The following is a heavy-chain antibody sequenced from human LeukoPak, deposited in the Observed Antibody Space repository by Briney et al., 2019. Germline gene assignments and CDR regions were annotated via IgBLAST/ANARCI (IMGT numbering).Heavy chain of an antibody. Sequence: SETLSLTCTVSGGSISYYYWSWIRQPPGKGLEWIGYIYYSGSTNYNPSLKSRVTISVDTSKNQFSLKLTSVTAADTAVYYCARALRYCSDGNCFYYYVDNWGQGSLVTVSS. J-gene: IGHJ4*02. CDR3: ARALRYCSDGNCFYYYVDN. CDR1: GGSISYYY. V-gene: IGHV4-59*12. D-gene: IGHD2-15*01. CDR2: IYYSGST.